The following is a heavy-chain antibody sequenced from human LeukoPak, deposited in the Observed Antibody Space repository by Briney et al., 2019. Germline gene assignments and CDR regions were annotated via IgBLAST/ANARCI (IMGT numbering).Heavy chain of an antibody. CDR1: GGTFSSYA. D-gene: IGHD5-12*01. CDR3: ARWRLVAPGFYYYYYMDV. V-gene: IGHV1-69*04. Sequence: SVKVSCKASGGTFSSYAISWVRQAPGQGLEWMGRIIPILGIANYAQKFQGRVTITADKSTSTAYMELSSLRSDDTAVYYCARWRLVAPGFYYYYYMDVWGKGTTVTVSS. J-gene: IGHJ6*03. CDR2: IIPILGIA.